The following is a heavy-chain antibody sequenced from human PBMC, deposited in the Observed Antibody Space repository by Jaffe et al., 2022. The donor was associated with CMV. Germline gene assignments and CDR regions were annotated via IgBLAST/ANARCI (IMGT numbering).Heavy chain of an antibody. V-gene: IGHV1-69*01. CDR1: GGTFSSYA. J-gene: IGHJ3*02. D-gene: IGHD3-22*01. CDR2: IIPIFGTA. CDR3: ASSEDYYDSSAEEWGAFDI. Sequence: QVQLVQSGAEVKKPGSSVKVSCKASGGTFSSYAISWVRQAPGQGLEWMGGIIPIFGTANYAQKFQGRVTITADESTSTAYMELSSLRSEDTAVYYCASSEDYYDSSAEEWGAFDIWGQGTMVTVSS.